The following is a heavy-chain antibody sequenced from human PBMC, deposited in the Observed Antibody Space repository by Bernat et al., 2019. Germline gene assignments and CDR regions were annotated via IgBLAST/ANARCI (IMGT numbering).Heavy chain of an antibody. CDR2: IYYDGTNI. CDR3: ARVEVVSGWTFDY. D-gene: IGHD6-19*01. J-gene: IGHJ4*02. CDR1: GFTFSTYG. V-gene: IGHV3-33*01. Sequence: QVQLVESGGGVVQPGRSLRLSCAASGFTFSTYGMHWVRQAPGKGLEWVAVIYYDGTNIYYADSVKGRFTISRDNSKNTLYLQMNSLRAEDTAVYYCARVEVVSGWTFDYWGQGTLVTVSS.